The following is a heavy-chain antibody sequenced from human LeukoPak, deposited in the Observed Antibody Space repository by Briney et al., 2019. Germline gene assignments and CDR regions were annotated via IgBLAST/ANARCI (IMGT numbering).Heavy chain of an antibody. V-gene: IGHV3-23*01. CDR2: ISGSGGSP. J-gene: IGHJ4*02. CDR3: ARGDHYGSGSYLWGVDY. CDR1: GFTFSSFG. Sequence: GGSLRLSCEGSGFTFSSFGMSWVRQAPGKGLEWVSGISGSGGSPYYADSVKGRFTISRDNAKNSLYLQMNSLRAEDTAVYYCARGDHYGSGSYLWGVDYWGQGTLVTVSS. D-gene: IGHD3-10*01.